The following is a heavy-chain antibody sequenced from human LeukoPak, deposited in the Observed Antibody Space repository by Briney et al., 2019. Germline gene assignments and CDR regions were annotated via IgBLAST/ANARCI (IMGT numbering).Heavy chain of an antibody. V-gene: IGHV4-59*01. Sequence: SDTLSLTCTVSGGSLSIYYWSWIRQPTGKGREWVGYIYYSGSTKYNPSLKSRVTIYVDASKHQFSLKLSSVSVADTAVYYCARERRSNWIDPWGQGTLVTVSS. CDR2: IYYSGST. CDR1: GGSLSIYY. D-gene: IGHD6-19*01. CDR3: ARERRSNWIDP. J-gene: IGHJ5*02.